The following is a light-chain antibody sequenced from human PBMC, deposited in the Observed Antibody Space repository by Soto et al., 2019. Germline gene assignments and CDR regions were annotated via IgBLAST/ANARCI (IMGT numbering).Light chain of an antibody. CDR1: QSLLSSNGNNY. V-gene: IGKV2-28*01. CDR2: LGS. Sequence: DNLLTHFPLSLPVTPGEPASISCRSSQSLLSSNGNNYLDWYLQKPGQSPQVLIYLGSNRASGVPDRFSGSGSGTDFTLKISRVEAEDVGVYYCMQGLTTPLTFGGGTKVDIK. CDR3: MQGLTTPLT. J-gene: IGKJ4*01.